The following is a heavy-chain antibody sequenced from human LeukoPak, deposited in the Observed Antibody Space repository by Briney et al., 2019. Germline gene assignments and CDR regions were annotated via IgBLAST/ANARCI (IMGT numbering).Heavy chain of an antibody. CDR2: INHSGST. J-gene: IGHJ4*02. Sequence: PSETLSLTCAVYGGSFSGYYWSWIRQPPGKGLEWIGEINHSGSTNYNPSLKSRVTISVDTSKNQFSLKLSSVTAADTAVYYCARSHHLSGWYYGEHGTIDYWGQGTLVTVSS. CDR1: GGSFSGYY. CDR3: ARSHHLSGWYYGEHGTIDY. D-gene: IGHD6-19*01. V-gene: IGHV4-34*01.